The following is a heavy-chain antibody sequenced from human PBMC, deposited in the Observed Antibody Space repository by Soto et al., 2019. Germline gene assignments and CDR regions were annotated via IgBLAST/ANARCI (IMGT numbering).Heavy chain of an antibody. Sequence: HGESLKISCEASVYFFTHFWIGWVRQMPGKGLEWMGYVYPGDPDIRYSPSSRGQVTISADKSISSAYLQWSSLRASDSGMYYCARGGACISGSCSVDIWVQGTLVTVSS. D-gene: IGHD2-15*01. CDR1: VYFFTHFW. CDR2: VYPGDPDI. J-gene: IGHJ1*01. CDR3: ARGGACISGSCSVDI. V-gene: IGHV5-51*01.